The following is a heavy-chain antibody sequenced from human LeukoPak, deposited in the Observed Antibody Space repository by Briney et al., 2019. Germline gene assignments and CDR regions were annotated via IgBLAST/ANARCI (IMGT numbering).Heavy chain of an antibody. CDR2: INHSGST. V-gene: IGHV4-34*01. CDR3: ERSLRSSWFNWFDP. Sequence: PSETLSLTCAVYGGSFSGYYWSWMRQPPGKGLEWIGEINHSGSTNYNPSLKSRVTISVDTSKNQFSLKLSSVTAADTAVYYCERSLRSSWFNWFDPWGQGTLVTVSS. D-gene: IGHD6-13*01. CDR1: GGSFSGYY. J-gene: IGHJ5*02.